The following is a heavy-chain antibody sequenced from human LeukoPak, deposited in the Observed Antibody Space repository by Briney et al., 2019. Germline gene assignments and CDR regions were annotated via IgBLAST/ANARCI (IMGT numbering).Heavy chain of an antibody. J-gene: IGHJ4*02. Sequence: GGSLRLSCAASGFTFSSYSMNWVRQAPGKGLEWVSSISSSSIYTNYADSVKGRFTISRDNAKNSLYLQMNSLRAEDTAVYYCARDLGGYSGYDLGAHDYWGQGTLVTVSS. CDR3: ARDLGGYSGYDLGAHDY. CDR1: GFTFSSYS. CDR2: ISSSSIYT. V-gene: IGHV3-21*01. D-gene: IGHD5-12*01.